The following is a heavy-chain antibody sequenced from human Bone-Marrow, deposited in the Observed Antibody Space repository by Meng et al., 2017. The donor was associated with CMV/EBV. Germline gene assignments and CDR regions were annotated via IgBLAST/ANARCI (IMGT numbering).Heavy chain of an antibody. CDR2: INSRSNYI. J-gene: IGHJ4*02. CDR3: ARGNYYDDSGYYVFDY. V-gene: IGHV3-21*06. D-gene: IGHD3-22*01. Sequence: GESLKISCAVSGFSFNNYNMNWVRQRPGRGLEWVASINSRSNYIFYADLMKGRFTISRDNTNNSLFLQMNSLRTEDTAVYYCARGNYYDDSGYYVFDYWGLGTRVTGSS. CDR1: GFSFNNYN.